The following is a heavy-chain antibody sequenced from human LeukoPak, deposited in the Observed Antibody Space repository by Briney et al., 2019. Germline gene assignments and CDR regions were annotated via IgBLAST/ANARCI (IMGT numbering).Heavy chain of an antibody. CDR3: ARAPRRIAARQAEFDY. Sequence: PSETLSLTCTVSGGSISSYYWSWIRQPPGKGLEWIGYIYYSGSTNYNPSLKSRVTISVDTSKSQFSLKPSSVTAADTAVYYCARAPRRIAARQAEFDYWGQGTLVTVSS. CDR1: GGSISSYY. J-gene: IGHJ4*02. D-gene: IGHD6-6*01. V-gene: IGHV4-59*01. CDR2: IYYSGST.